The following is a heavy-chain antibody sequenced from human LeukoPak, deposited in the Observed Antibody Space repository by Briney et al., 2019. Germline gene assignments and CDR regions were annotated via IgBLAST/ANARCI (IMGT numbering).Heavy chain of an antibody. Sequence: SETLSLTCTVSGGSISSYYWSWIRQPPGKGLELIGYIYYSGSTNYNPSLKSRVTISVDTSKNQFSLKLSSVTAADTAVYYCASVRGYSYYFDYWGQGTLVTVSS. J-gene: IGHJ4*02. V-gene: IGHV4-59*01. CDR2: IYYSGST. D-gene: IGHD5-18*01. CDR3: ASVRGYSYYFDY. CDR1: GGSISSYY.